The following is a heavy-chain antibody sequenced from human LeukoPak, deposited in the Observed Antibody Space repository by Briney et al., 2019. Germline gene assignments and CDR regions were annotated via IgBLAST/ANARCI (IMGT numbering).Heavy chain of an antibody. J-gene: IGHJ4*02. Sequence: SETLSLTCAVYGGSFSGYYWSWIRQPPGEGLEWIGEINHSGSTNYNPSLKSRVTISVDTSKNQFSLKLSSVTAADTAVYYCARSGGYYYWGQGTLVTVSS. V-gene: IGHV4-34*01. CDR3: ARSGGYYY. CDR1: GGSFSGYY. CDR2: INHSGST. D-gene: IGHD3-22*01.